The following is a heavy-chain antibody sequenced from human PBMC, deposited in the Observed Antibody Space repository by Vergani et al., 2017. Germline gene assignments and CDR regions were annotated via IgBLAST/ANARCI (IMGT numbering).Heavy chain of an antibody. D-gene: IGHD1-1*01. CDR1: GGSISSYY. V-gene: IGHV4-59*01. J-gene: IGHJ5*02. CDR3: ARTTGYNWNDWFDP. CDR2: IYYSGST. Sequence: QVQLQESGPGLVKPSETLSLTCTVPGGSISSYYWSWIRQPPGKGLELIGYIYYSGSTNYNPSLKSRVTISVDTSQNQFSLKLSSVTAADTAVYYCARTTGYNWNDWFDPWGQGTLVTVSS.